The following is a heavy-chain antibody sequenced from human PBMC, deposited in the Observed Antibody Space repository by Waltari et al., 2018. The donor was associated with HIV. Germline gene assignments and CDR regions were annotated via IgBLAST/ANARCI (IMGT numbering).Heavy chain of an antibody. CDR3: ARGSTVDTAMVTLY. Sequence: SMNWVRQAPGKGLEWVSSISSNNNFIYYADSVKGRFTISRDNTKSSLYLQMNSLRAEDTAVYYCARGSTVDTAMVTLYWGRGTLVTVSS. J-gene: IGHJ4*02. D-gene: IGHD5-18*01. CDR1: S. V-gene: IGHV3-21*01. CDR2: ISSNNNFI.